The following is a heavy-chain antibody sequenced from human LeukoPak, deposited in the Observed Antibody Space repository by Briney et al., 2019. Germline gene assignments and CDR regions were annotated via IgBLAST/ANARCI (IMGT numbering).Heavy chain of an antibody. J-gene: IGHJ4*02. CDR2: VSTGGAAT. Sequence: GGSLRLSCAASGFTFSSFSMNWVRQAPGKGLEWVSTVSTGGAATYYADSVKGRFTISRDNAKNSLYLQMNSLRAEDTAVYYCARVETRVGYWGQGTLVTVSS. V-gene: IGHV3-21*01. CDR1: GFTFSSFS. CDR3: ARVETRVGY.